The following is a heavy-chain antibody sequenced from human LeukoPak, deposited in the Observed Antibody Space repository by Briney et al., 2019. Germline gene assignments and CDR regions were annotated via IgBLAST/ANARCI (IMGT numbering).Heavy chain of an antibody. CDR3: ARGRGGSSLYYFDY. J-gene: IGHJ4*02. CDR1: GFTLSSYE. V-gene: IGHV3-48*03. Sequence: GGSLRPSCAASGFTLSSYEMNWVRQAPGKGLEWVSYISSSGSTIYYADSVKGRFTISRDNAKNSLFLQMNSLRAEDTAVYYCARGRGGSSLYYFDYWGQGTLVTVSS. CDR2: ISSSGSTI. D-gene: IGHD2-15*01.